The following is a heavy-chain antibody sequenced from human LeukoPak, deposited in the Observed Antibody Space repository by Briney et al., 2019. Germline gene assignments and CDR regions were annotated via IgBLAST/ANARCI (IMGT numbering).Heavy chain of an antibody. CDR1: GGSISSSSYY. D-gene: IGHD6-13*01. CDR3: ARDSKAAAGTVDY. J-gene: IGHJ4*02. V-gene: IGHV4-39*07. CDR2: IYYSGST. Sequence: SETLSLTCTVSGGSISSSSYYWGWIRQPPGTGLEWIGSIYYSGSTYCKPSLKSRLTISVDTSKNQFSLNLSSVTAADTAVYYCARDSKAAAGTVDYWGQGTLVTVSS.